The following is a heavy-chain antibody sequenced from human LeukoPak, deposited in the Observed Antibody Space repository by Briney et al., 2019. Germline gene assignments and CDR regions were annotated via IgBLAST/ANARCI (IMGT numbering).Heavy chain of an antibody. CDR1: GYTLTELP. CDR3: ARATVTTICDY. CDR2: FDPEDGET. Sequence: ASVKVSCKLSGYTLTELPMHWVRQAPGKGLQWMGGFDPEDGETIYAQKFQGRVTMTQDTSTDTAYMELSSLTYVDTAVYYCARATVTTICDYWGQGTLVTVSS. D-gene: IGHD4-17*01. J-gene: IGHJ4*02. V-gene: IGHV1-24*01.